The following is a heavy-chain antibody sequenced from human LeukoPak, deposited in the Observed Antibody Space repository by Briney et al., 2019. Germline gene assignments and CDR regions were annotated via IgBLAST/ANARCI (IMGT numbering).Heavy chain of an antibody. J-gene: IGHJ4*02. Sequence: GGSLRLSCAASGFPFTIYAMSWVRQAPGEGLEWVSSIGGSSTYYADFVKGRFTISRDTSKNTMDLQMNSLRAEDTAIYYCAKYRGFGDSYDSWGQGTLATVSS. CDR1: GFPFTIYA. CDR3: AKYRGFGDSYDS. V-gene: IGHV3-23*01. D-gene: IGHD3-10*01. CDR2: IGGSST.